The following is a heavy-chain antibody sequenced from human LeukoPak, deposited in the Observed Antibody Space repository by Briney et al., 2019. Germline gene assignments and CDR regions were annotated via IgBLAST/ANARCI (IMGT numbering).Heavy chain of an antibody. Sequence: SQTLSLTCTVSGGSIISGDYYWSWIRQPPGRGLEWIGYIYYSGSTYYNPSLKSRVTISVDTSKNQFSLKLSSVTAADTAVYYCATVYSSSWETFDYWGQGTLVTVSS. CDR1: GGSIISGDYY. CDR2: IYYSGST. V-gene: IGHV4-30-4*01. D-gene: IGHD6-13*01. J-gene: IGHJ4*02. CDR3: ATVYSSSWETFDY.